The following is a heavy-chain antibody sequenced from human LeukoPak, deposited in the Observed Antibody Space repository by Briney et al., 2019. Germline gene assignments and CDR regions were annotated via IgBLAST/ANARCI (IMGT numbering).Heavy chain of an antibody. J-gene: IGHJ4*02. Sequence: GGSLRLSCAASGFTFINYGMNWVRQAPGKGLEWVSSISSSNSYIYYADSVKGRFTISRDNSKNTLYLQMNSLRAEDTAVYYCAKGFEYSSSHFDYWGQGTLVTVSS. CDR3: AKGFEYSSSHFDY. CDR2: ISSSNSYI. V-gene: IGHV3-21*01. CDR1: GFTFINYG. D-gene: IGHD6-6*01.